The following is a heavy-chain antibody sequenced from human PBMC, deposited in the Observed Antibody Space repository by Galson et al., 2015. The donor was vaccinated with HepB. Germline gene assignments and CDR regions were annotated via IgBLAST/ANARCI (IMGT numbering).Heavy chain of an antibody. CDR1: GYTFTSYG. D-gene: IGHD6-19*01. CDR3: ARAYGTYSSGWYLAY. V-gene: IGHV1-18*04. J-gene: IGHJ4*02. Sequence: SVKVSCKASGYTFTSYGISWVRQAPGQGLEWMGWISAYNGNTNYAQKLQGRVTMTTDTSTSTAYMELRSLRSDDTAVYYCARAYGTYSSGWYLAYWGQGTLVTVSS. CDR2: ISAYNGNT.